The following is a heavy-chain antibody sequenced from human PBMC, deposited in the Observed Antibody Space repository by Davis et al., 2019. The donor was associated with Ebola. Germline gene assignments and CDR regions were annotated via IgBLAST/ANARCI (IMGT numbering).Heavy chain of an antibody. CDR1: VYTFTSYY. Sequence: AASVKVSCKASVYTFTSYYMHWVRQAPGQGLEWMGIINPSGGSTGYPQKFQGRVTMTRDTSTSTVYMELSSLRSEDTAVYYCAREIRRGKVFDYWGQGTLVTVSS. V-gene: IGHV1-46*01. J-gene: IGHJ4*02. CDR3: AREIRRGKVFDY. D-gene: IGHD1-14*01. CDR2: INPSGGST.